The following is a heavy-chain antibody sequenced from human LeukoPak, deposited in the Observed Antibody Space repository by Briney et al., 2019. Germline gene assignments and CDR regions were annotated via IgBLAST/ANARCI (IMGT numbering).Heavy chain of an antibody. CDR1: GYTFTSYG. J-gene: IGHJ4*02. Sequence: ASVKVSCKASGYTFTSYGISWVRQAPGQGLDWMGWISAYNGNTNYAQKLQGRVTMTTETSTSTAYMELRSLRSDDTAVYYCARDQSPFYSSSVDYWGQGTLVTVSS. CDR3: ARDQSPFYSSSVDY. D-gene: IGHD6-6*01. V-gene: IGHV1-18*01. CDR2: ISAYNGNT.